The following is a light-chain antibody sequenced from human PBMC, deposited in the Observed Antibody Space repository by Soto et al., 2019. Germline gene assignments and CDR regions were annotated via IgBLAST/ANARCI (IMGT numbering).Light chain of an antibody. V-gene: IGKV3-20*01. CDR3: QQYDSSPWT. J-gene: IGKJ1*01. Sequence: EIVLTQSPGTLSLSPGERATLSCRASQSVSSTYLAWYQQRPGQAPRLLIYGASSRATGIPDRFSGSGSGTGFTLNISRLEPEDFAVYYCQQYDSSPWTFGQGTKVEIK. CDR1: QSVSSTY. CDR2: GAS.